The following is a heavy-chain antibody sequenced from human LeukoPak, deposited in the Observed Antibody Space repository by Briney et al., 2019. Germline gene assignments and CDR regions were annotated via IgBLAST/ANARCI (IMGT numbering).Heavy chain of an antibody. V-gene: IGHV3-15*01. CDR3: TTHSASYLKY. CDR1: GITFSNAW. Sequence: PGGSLRLSCAASGITFSNAWMSWVRQAPGQGLEWVGRIKTSADGGTTDYAAPAKGRFTISRDDSKNSLFLEMNSLKTEDTAVYYCTTHSASYLKYWGQGTLVTVSS. D-gene: IGHD3-16*02. J-gene: IGHJ4*02. CDR2: IKTSADGGTT.